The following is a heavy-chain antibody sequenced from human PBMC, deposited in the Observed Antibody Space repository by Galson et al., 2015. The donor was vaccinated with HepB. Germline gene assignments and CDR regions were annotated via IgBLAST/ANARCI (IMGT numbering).Heavy chain of an antibody. Sequence: SLRLSCAASGFTFSSYSMNWVRQAPGKGLEWVSYISSSSSTIYYADSVKGRFTISRDNAKNSLYLQMNSLRAEDTAVYYCARAPTYYDFWSGYWQGAFDIWGQGTMVAVSS. D-gene: IGHD3-3*01. CDR2: ISSSSSTI. V-gene: IGHV3-48*01. CDR3: ARAPTYYDFWSGYWQGAFDI. CDR1: GFTFSSYS. J-gene: IGHJ3*02.